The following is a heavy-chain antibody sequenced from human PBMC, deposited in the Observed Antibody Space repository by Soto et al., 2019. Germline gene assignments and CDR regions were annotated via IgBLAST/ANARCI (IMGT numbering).Heavy chain of an antibody. CDR2: ISGSGGST. CDR1: GFTFSSYA. CDR3: ARPDSGSYYPVYYYYYGMDV. V-gene: IGHV3-23*01. D-gene: IGHD1-26*01. Sequence: PGGSMRLSCAASGFTFSSYALSWVRQALGKGLAWVSAISGSGGSTYYAASVKGRFTISRDNSKNTLYLQMNSLRAEDTAVYYCARPDSGSYYPVYYYYYGMDVWGQGTTVTVSS. J-gene: IGHJ6*02.